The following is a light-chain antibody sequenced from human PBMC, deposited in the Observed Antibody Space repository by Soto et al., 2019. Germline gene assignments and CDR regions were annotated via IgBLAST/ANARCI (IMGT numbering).Light chain of an antibody. V-gene: IGKV1-39*01. Sequence: DIQMTQSPSSLSASVGDRVTITCRASQSISSYLNWYQQKPGKAPKLLIYAASNLQSGVPSRFSGSGSGTDFTLTISSLQPEDFATYYCQQSYSTLMYTFGQGTKREIK. CDR3: QQSYSTLMYT. CDR1: QSISSY. J-gene: IGKJ2*01. CDR2: AAS.